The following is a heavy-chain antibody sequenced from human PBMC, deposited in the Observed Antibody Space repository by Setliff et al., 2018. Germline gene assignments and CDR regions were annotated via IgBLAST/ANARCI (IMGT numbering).Heavy chain of an antibody. V-gene: IGHV4-4*07. CDR2: IYTSGST. CDR3: ARDLVYSSSYGIDY. J-gene: IGHJ4*02. Sequence: SETLSLTCTVSGGPISNYYWSWIRQPAGKGLEWIGRIYTSGSTNYNPSLKSRVTMSIDTSKNQFSLKLSSVSAADTAVYYCARDLVYSSSYGIDYWGQGTLVTVSS. D-gene: IGHD6-13*01. CDR1: GGPISNYY.